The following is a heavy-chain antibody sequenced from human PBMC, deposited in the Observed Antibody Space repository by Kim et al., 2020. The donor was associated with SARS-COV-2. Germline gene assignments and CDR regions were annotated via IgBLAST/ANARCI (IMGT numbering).Heavy chain of an antibody. CDR1: GFTFSSYA. Sequence: GGSLRLSCAASGFTFSSYAMHWVRQAPGKGLEWVSVISDDGSSKYYADSVRGRFTISRDNSKNTLYLQMNSLRIEDTGVYYCAKDLAKKKASLYFYGMDV. CDR3: AKDLAKKKASLYFYGMDV. J-gene: IGHJ6*01. CDR2: ISDDGSSK. V-gene: IGHV3-30*04.